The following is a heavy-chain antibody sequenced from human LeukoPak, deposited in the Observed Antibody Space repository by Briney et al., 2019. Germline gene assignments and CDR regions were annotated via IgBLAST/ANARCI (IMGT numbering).Heavy chain of an antibody. D-gene: IGHD2-2*01. Sequence: ASVKVSCKASGYTFTGYYMHWVRQAPGQGLEWMGWINPNSGGTNYAQKFQGRVTITADESTSTAYMELSSLRSEDTAVYYCARENPSVIVVVPAARKGWFDPWGQGTLVTVSS. J-gene: IGHJ5*02. CDR1: GYTFTGYY. V-gene: IGHV1-2*02. CDR3: ARENPSVIVVVPAARKGWFDP. CDR2: INPNSGGT.